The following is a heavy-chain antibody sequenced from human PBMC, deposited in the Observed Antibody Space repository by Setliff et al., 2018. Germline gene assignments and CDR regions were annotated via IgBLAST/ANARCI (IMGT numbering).Heavy chain of an antibody. Sequence: SETLSLTCTVSGGSISSYYWSWIRQPAGKGLDWIGHIYIGGSANYNPSLKSLVTMSIDTSKNQFSLKLNSVTAADMAVYYCAREQWLDPPGYYYMDVWAKGTTVTVSS. V-gene: IGHV4-4*07. CDR1: GGSISSYY. CDR2: IYIGGSA. D-gene: IGHD6-19*01. CDR3: AREQWLDPPGYYYMDV. J-gene: IGHJ6*03.